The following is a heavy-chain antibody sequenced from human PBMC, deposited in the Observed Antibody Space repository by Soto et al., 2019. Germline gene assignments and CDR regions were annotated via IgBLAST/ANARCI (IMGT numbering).Heavy chain of an antibody. CDR2: ISYDGSYR. J-gene: IGHJ4*02. CDR3: AKGQSSGWYHFDY. Sequence: QVQLVESGGGVVQPGRSLRHSCAASGFTFSTYAMHWVRQAPGQGLEWVAVISYDGSYRYYADSVKGRFTISRDNSKNTLYLQMDSLIPEDTAVYYCAKGQSSGWYHFDYWGQGTLVTVSS. D-gene: IGHD6-19*01. V-gene: IGHV3-30*18. CDR1: GFTFSTYA.